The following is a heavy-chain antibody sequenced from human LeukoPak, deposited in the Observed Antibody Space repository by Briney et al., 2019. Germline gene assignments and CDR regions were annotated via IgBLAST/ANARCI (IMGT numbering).Heavy chain of an antibody. CDR2: IYSGGST. CDR3: AREAYGGNESFDY. Sequence: PGRSLRLSCASSGFTVSSNYMSWVRKAPGKGLEWVSVIYSGGSTYYADSVKGRFTISRDNSKNTLYLQMNSLRAEDTAVYYCAREAYGGNESFDYWGQGTLVTVSS. CDR1: GFTVSSNY. J-gene: IGHJ4*02. V-gene: IGHV3-66*01. D-gene: IGHD4-23*01.